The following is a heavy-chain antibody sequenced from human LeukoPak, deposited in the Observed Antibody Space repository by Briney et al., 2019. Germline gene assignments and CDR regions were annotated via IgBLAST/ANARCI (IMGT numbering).Heavy chain of an antibody. CDR3: ARGRYSGFDI. CDR1: GDSLFTSGVA. V-gene: IGHV6-1*01. CDR2: TYYTSRWSN. Sequence: SQTLSLTCALSGDSLFTSGVAWNWIRQSPSRCLEWLGRTYYTSRWSNEYAVSLKSRITVNADTSKNQFSPQLNSVTPEDTALYYCARGRYSGFDIWGQGTTVTVSS. D-gene: IGHD1-26*01. J-gene: IGHJ3*02.